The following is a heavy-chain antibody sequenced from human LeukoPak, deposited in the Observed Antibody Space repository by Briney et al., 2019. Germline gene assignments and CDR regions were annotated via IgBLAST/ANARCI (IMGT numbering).Heavy chain of an antibody. V-gene: IGHV3-23*01. D-gene: IGHD5-18*01. Sequence: DSVRLSCAASGFTFTSYVMNWVRQAPGQGLEWVSSIAHNGGDTYYAHSLKGRFTVSRDDSENTLYLQMHSLRAEDTATYYCAKSSHSNAWDDFDYWGQGTLVTVSS. CDR3: AKSSHSNAWDDFDY. CDR1: GFTFTSYV. J-gene: IGHJ4*02. CDR2: IAHNGGDT.